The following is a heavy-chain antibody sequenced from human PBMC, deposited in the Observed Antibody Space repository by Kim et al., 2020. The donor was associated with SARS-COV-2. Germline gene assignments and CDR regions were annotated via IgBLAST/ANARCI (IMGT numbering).Heavy chain of an antibody. CDR1: GYTFTGYY. Sequence: ASVKVSCKASGYTFTGYYIHWVRQAPGQGLEWMGWINPNTGGTNYAQKFQGWVTMARDTSISTAYMELSRLRSEDTAFYYCARGRTTSSFYAYYYMDVWG. CDR2: INPNTGGT. D-gene: IGHD2-2*01. V-gene: IGHV1-2*04. J-gene: IGHJ6*03. CDR3: ARGRTTSSFYAYYYMDV.